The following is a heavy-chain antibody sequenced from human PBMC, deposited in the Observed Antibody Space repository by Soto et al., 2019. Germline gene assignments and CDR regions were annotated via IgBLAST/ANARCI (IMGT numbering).Heavy chain of an antibody. D-gene: IGHD3-10*01. CDR1: GGSFSGYY. CDR2: INHSGST. CDR3: ASRTGLGGSGDYYYGMDV. Sequence: SETLSLTCAVYGGSFSGYYWSWIRQPPGKGLEWIGEINHSGSTNYNPSLKSRVTISVDTSKNQFSLKLSSVTAADTAVYYCASRTGLGGSGDYYYGMDVWGQGTTVTVSS. V-gene: IGHV4-34*01. J-gene: IGHJ6*02.